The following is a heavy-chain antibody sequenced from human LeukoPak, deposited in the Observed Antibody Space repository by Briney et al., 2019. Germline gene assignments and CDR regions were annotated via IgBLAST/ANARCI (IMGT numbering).Heavy chain of an antibody. Sequence: GGSLRLSCAACAFSFSTCAMHWVRQPPGEGLEWVSTISSNGGMTFYSHSVKGRFSISRDNSKIILYLQMSSLRGEDTAVYYCAGDSDVEPRNGFDIWGQGTMATVSS. J-gene: IGHJ3*02. V-gene: IGHV3-23*01. CDR2: ISSNGGMT. CDR1: AFSFSTCA. CDR3: AGDSDVEPRNGFDI. D-gene: IGHD1-1*01.